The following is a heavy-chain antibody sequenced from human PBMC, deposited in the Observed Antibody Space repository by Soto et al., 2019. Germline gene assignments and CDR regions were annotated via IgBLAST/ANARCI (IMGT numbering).Heavy chain of an antibody. V-gene: IGHV1-18*01. D-gene: IGHD6-19*01. CDR3: ARRLLGIAVAGDSFDI. Sequence: QVQLVQSGAEVKKPGASVKVSCKASGYTFTSYGISWVRQAPGQGLEWMGWISAYNGNTNYAQNLQGRVTMTTDTATSTAYMELRSLRSDDTAVYYCARRLLGIAVAGDSFDIWGQGTMVTVSS. CDR1: GYTFTSYG. CDR2: ISAYNGNT. J-gene: IGHJ3*02.